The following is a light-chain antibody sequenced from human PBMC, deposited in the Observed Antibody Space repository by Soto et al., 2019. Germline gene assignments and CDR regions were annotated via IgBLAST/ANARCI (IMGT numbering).Light chain of an antibody. CDR2: ASS. Sequence: DIQMTQSPSSLSASVGDRVTITCRTSQSVSIYVNWYQQKPGKAPIVLIYASSSLQSEVPSRFSGSGSGTDFTLTMSSLEPEDFATYYCQQSYSTPTFGQGTKVDIK. J-gene: IGKJ2*01. V-gene: IGKV1-39*01. CDR3: QQSYSTPT. CDR1: QSVSIY.